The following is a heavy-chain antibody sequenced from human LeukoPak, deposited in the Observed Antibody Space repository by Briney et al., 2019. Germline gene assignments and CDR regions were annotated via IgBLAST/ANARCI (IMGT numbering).Heavy chain of an antibody. CDR2: ISGSGGST. J-gene: IGHJ4*02. CDR3: ARGGPHYESSVGGLDY. D-gene: IGHD3-22*01. CDR1: GFTVSSNY. Sequence: GGSLRLSCAASGFTVSSNYMSWVRQAPGKGLEWVSAISGSGGSTYYADSVRGRFTISRDNSKNTLFLQMNSLRPEDTAVYYCARGGPHYESSVGGLDYWGQGTLVTVSS. V-gene: IGHV3-53*05.